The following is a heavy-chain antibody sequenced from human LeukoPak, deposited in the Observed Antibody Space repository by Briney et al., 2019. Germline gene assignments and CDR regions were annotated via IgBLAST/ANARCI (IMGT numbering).Heavy chain of an antibody. D-gene: IGHD5-24*01. CDR1: GYSISSGYY. CDR3: ATAPVEMASRFDY. J-gene: IGHJ4*02. V-gene: IGHV4-61*02. Sequence: PSETLSLTCTVFGYSISSGYYWSWIRQPDGKELEWIGRMYTSGSTNYNPSLKSRVTISVDTSKNQLSLKLTSVTAADTAVYYCATAPVEMASRFDYWGQGTLVTVSS. CDR2: MYTSGST.